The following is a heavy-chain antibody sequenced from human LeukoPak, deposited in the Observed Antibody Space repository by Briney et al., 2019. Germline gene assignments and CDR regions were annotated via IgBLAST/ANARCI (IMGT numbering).Heavy chain of an antibody. CDR3: ASSESYYRFDY. J-gene: IGHJ4*02. CDR2: IYYSGST. Sequence: SETLSLTCTVSGGSISTYSCSWIRQPPGKGLEWIGNIYYSGSTNYNPSLKSRVTISVDTSKNQFSLKLSSVTAADTAVYYCASSESYYRFDYWGQGTLVTVSS. V-gene: IGHV4-59*08. D-gene: IGHD1-26*01. CDR1: GGSISTYS.